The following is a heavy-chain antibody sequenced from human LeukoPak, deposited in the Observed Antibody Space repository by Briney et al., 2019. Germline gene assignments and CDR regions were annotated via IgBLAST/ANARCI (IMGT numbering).Heavy chain of an antibody. V-gene: IGHV4-39*07. CDR1: GGSISSSPYY. D-gene: IGHD3-16*02. J-gene: IGHJ4*02. Sequence: PSETLSLTCTVSGGSISSSPYYWGWIRQPPGKGLEWIGSIYYSGTTHYNPSLESRVTISVDTSKNQFSLKLASVTAADTAVYYCARLVVWGSYRSDYWGQGTLVTVSS. CDR2: IYYSGTT. CDR3: ARLVVWGSYRSDY.